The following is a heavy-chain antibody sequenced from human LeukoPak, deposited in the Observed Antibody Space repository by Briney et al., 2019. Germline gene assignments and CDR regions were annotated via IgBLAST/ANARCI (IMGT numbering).Heavy chain of an antibody. CDR3: ARYGLIRGFEY. V-gene: IGHV4-59*01. Sequence: PSETLSLTCTVSGGSISSYYWSWIRRPPGKELEWIGYIYYSGSTNYSPSLKSRVTISVDTSKNQFSLKLSSVTAADTAVYYCARYGLIRGFEYWGQGTLVTASS. CDR1: GGSISSYY. D-gene: IGHD3-16*01. J-gene: IGHJ4*02. CDR2: IYYSGST.